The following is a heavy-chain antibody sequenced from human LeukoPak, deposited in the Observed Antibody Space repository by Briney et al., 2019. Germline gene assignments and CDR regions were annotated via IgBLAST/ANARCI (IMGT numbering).Heavy chain of an antibody. D-gene: IGHD6-6*01. CDR2: KKQDGSEK. J-gene: IGHJ5*02. Sequence: PGGSLRLSCEASGFTFSSYWMSWVRQAPRKGLEWVASKKQDGSEKYCVDSVKGRFTISRDNANNSLYLQLNSLRADDTAVYYCARDIGLRKAAPPGWFDPWGQGALVTVSS. CDR3: ARDIGLRKAAPPGWFDP. CDR1: GFTFSSYW. V-gene: IGHV3-7*01.